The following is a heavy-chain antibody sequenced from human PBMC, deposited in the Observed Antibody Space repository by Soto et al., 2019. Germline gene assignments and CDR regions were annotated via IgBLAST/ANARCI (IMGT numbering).Heavy chain of an antibody. CDR2: IYHSGST. Sequence: QLQLQESGSGLVKPSQTLSLTCAVSGGSISSGGYSWSWIRQPPGKGLEWIGYIYHSGSTYYNPSLKSRVTISVDRSKNQFSLKLSSVTAADTAVYYCARSRITMVRGVITLGAFDIWGQGTMVSVSS. J-gene: IGHJ3*02. V-gene: IGHV4-30-2*01. CDR3: ARSRITMVRGVITLGAFDI. D-gene: IGHD3-10*01. CDR1: GGSISSGGYS.